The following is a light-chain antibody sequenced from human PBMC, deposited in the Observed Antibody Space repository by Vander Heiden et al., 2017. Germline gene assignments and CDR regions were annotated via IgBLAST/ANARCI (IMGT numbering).Light chain of an antibody. V-gene: IGLV3-1*01. Sequence: SSELTPPPSVSVSPGQTASITCSGDKLGDKYACWYQQKPGQAPVLVIYEDSKRPSGIPERFSGSNSGNTATLTISGTEAMDEADYYCQAWDSSTANVVFGGGTKLTVL. CDR3: QAWDSSTANVV. CDR1: KLGDKY. CDR2: EDS. J-gene: IGLJ2*01.